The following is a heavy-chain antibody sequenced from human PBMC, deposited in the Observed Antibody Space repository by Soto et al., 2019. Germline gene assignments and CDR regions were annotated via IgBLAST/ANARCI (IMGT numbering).Heavy chain of an antibody. V-gene: IGHV3-23*01. CDR2: ISGSGGSTI. CDR1: GFTFSSYA. D-gene: IGHD2-8*02. J-gene: IGHJ6*03. CDR3: ARDPQNYWVYYYFYMDV. Sequence: GGSLRLSCAASGFTFSSYAMSWVRQAPGKGLEWVSAISGSGGSTIYYADSVKGRFTISRDNAKKSLYLQMNSLRAEDTAVYYCARDPQNYWVYYYFYMDVWGKGTTVTVSS.